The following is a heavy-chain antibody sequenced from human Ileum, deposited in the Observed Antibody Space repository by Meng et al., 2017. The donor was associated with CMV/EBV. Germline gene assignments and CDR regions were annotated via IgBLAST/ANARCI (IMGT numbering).Heavy chain of an antibody. Sequence: VQLQQAGPGPVKPSQTPPLTCALSGDSVFTNNVAWNWIRQSPRRGLEWLGRTAYRSKWDYEYSVSVESRITISPDTSKNQFSLHLRSVTPEDTAIYYCARESELLRFDHWGQGTLVTVSS. CDR3: ARESELLRFDH. J-gene: IGHJ4*02. V-gene: IGHV6-1*01. CDR1: GDSVFTNNVA. CDR2: TAYRSKWDY. D-gene: IGHD6-6*01.